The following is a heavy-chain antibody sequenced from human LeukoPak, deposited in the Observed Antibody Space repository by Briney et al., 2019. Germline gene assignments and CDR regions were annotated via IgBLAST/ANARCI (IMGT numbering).Heavy chain of an antibody. CDR3: ARRLLWFGELPYYFDY. J-gene: IGHJ4*02. V-gene: IGHV3-23*01. Sequence: GGSLRLSCAASGFTFSSYAMSWVRQAPGKGLEWVSAISGSGGSTYYADSVKGRFTISRDNSKNTLYLQMNSLRAEDTAVYYCARRLLWFGELPYYFDYWGQGTLVTVSS. D-gene: IGHD3-10*01. CDR2: ISGSGGST. CDR1: GFTFSSYA.